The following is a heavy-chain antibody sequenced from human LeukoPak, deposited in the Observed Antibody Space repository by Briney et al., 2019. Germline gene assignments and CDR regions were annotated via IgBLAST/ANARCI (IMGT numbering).Heavy chain of an antibody. CDR1: GASVSTTAYF. Sequence: SETLSLTCSVSGASVSTTAYFWNWIRQPAGEGLEWIGRIYASGNTHYNPSLKSRVTMSLDTSKDQFSLTMNSVTAADSAVYFCASYREAYDLYPHGLDVWGRGTVVTVSS. CDR2: IYASGNT. V-gene: IGHV4-61*02. CDR3: ASYREAYDLYPHGLDV. D-gene: IGHD5-24*01. J-gene: IGHJ3*01.